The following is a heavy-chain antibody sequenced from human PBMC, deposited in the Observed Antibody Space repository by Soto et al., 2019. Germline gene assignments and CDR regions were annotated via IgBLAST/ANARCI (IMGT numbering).Heavy chain of an antibody. CDR3: ARDSYCSGGSCYSNWFDP. Sequence: ASVKVSCKASGYTFTSYGINWVRQATGQGLEWMGWMNPNSGNTGYAQKFQGRVTMTRNTSISTAYMELSSLRSEDTAVYYCARDSYCSGGSCYSNWFDPWGQGTLVTVSS. V-gene: IGHV1-8*02. J-gene: IGHJ5*02. CDR1: GYTFTSYG. D-gene: IGHD2-15*01. CDR2: MNPNSGNT.